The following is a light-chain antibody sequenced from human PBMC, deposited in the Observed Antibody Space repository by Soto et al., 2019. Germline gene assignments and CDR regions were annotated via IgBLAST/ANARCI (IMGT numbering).Light chain of an antibody. J-gene: IGKJ1*01. Sequence: DIEMTQSPSTLSASVGDRVTITCRATQSLNIWLAWYQQKPGKAPKLLISKASSLESGVPSRFSGSGSGTEFSLTISSLQPDDFATYYCQQGYSTPWTFGQGTKVEIK. V-gene: IGKV1-5*03. CDR3: QQGYSTPWT. CDR2: KAS. CDR1: QSLNIW.